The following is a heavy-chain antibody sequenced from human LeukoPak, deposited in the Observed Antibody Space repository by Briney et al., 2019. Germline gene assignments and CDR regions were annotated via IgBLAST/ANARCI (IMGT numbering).Heavy chain of an antibody. CDR2: IYTSGST. CDR1: GGSISSYY. D-gene: IGHD3-9*01. Sequence: SETLSLTCTVSGGSISSYYWSWIRQPAGKGLEWIGRIYTSGSTNYNPSLKSRVTMSVDTSKNQFSLKLSSVTAADTAVYYCARDDYDILTGYGTNYYYYYMDVWGKGTTVTISS. J-gene: IGHJ6*03. CDR3: ARDDYDILTGYGTNYYYYYMDV. V-gene: IGHV4-4*07.